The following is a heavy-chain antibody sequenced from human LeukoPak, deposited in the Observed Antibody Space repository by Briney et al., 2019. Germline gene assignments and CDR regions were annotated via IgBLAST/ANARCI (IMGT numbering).Heavy chain of an antibody. CDR1: GFTFSSYA. Sequence: GGSLRLSCAASGFTFSSYAMSWVRQAPGKGLEWVSAISGSGGSTYYADSVKGRFTISRDNSKNTLYLQMNSLRAEDTAVYYCAKTSMFDFWSGYPEKPNYFGYWGQGTLVTVSS. J-gene: IGHJ4*02. CDR2: ISGSGGST. CDR3: AKTSMFDFWSGYPEKPNYFGY. V-gene: IGHV3-23*01. D-gene: IGHD3-3*01.